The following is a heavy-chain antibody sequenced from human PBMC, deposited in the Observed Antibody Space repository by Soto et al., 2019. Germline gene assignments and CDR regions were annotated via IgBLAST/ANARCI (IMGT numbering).Heavy chain of an antibody. Sequence: GGSLRLSCAASGGTFSSYSRNWVRQAPGKGLEWVSSISSSSSYIYYADSVKGRFTIPRNNAKNSLHPQKSSPRAENTAGYYGATAAADAFDIWGQGTMVTVSS. J-gene: IGHJ3*02. V-gene: IGHV3-21*01. CDR1: GGTFSSYS. CDR3: ATAAADAFDI. CDR2: ISSSSSYI.